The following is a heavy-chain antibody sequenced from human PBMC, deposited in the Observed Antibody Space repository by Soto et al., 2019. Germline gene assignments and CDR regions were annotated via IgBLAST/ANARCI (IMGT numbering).Heavy chain of an antibody. CDR3: ARGGGVYYFDY. D-gene: IGHD2-8*02. V-gene: IGHV4-59*01. Sequence: PSETLSLTCTVSGGSISSYYWSWIRQPPGKGLEWIGYIYYSGITDYNPSLKSRVTISVDTSKSQFSLKLSSVTAADTAVDYCARGGGVYYFDYWGQGNLVTFSS. J-gene: IGHJ4*02. CDR2: IYYSGIT. CDR1: GGSISSYY.